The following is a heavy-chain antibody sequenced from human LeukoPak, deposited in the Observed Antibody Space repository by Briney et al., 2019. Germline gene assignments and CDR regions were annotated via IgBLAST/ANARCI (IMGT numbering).Heavy chain of an antibody. CDR2: ISYDGSNK. CDR1: GFTFSSYA. D-gene: IGHD5-18*01. V-gene: IGHV3-30-3*01. Sequence: GGSLRLSCAASGFTFSSYAMHWVRQAPGKGLEWVAVISYDGSNKYYADSVKGRFTISRDNSKNTLYLQMNSLRAEDTAVYYCARDLRQLWVAYYFDYWGQGTLVTVSS. J-gene: IGHJ4*02. CDR3: ARDLRQLWVAYYFDY.